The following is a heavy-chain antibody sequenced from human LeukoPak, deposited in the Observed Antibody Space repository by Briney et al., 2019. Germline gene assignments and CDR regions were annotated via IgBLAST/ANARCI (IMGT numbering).Heavy chain of an antibody. J-gene: IGHJ3*02. CDR2: ISWNSGSI. Sequence: SLRLSCAASGFTFDDYTMHWVRQAPGKGLEWVSGISWNSGSIGYADSVKGRFTISRDNAKNSLYLQMNSLGAEDTALYYCARCISPHYYGSGSYPLDDAFDIWGQGTMVTVSS. CDR1: GFTFDDYT. CDR3: ARCISPHYYGSGSYPLDDAFDI. D-gene: IGHD3-10*01. V-gene: IGHV3-9*01.